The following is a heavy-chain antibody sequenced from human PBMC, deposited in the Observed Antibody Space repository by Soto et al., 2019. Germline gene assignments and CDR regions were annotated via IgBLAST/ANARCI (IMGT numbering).Heavy chain of an antibody. D-gene: IGHD1-1*01. J-gene: IGHJ4*02. CDR1: GFTFSDFY. V-gene: IGHV3-11*01. CDR3: ARDRNAAGSDS. CDR2: ISSGSTNI. Sequence: QVQLVESGGGLVKPGGSLRLSCAASGFTFSDFYMSWIRQAPGKGLEWISYISSGSTNIFYADSVKGRFTVSRDNAKNSVYLQMDGLRAEDTAVYYCARDRNAAGSDSWGQGTLVTVSS.